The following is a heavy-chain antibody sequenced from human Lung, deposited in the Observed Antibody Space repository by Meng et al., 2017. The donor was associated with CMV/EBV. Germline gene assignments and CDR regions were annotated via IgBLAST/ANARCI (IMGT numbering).Heavy chain of an antibody. D-gene: IGHD2-21*02. J-gene: IGHJ6*02. CDR2: ISGNTGFI. CDR3: TKGGGERVTFDAMDV. Sequence: SLKISCTASGFTFDDFAMHWVRQSPGEGLEWVSGISGNTGFIGYADSVKGRFPISRDNAKKTLSLQINTLRAEDTALYYCTKGGGERVTFDAMDVWGQGTTVTVSS. V-gene: IGHV3-9*01. CDR1: GFTFDDFA.